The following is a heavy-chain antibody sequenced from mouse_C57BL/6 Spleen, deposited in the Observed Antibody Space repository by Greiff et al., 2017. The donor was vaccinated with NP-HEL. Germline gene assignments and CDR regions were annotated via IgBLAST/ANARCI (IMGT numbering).Heavy chain of an antibody. V-gene: IGHV3-6*01. CDR2: ISYDGSN. J-gene: IGHJ4*01. Sequence: VQLQQSGPGLVKPSQSLSLTCSVTGYSITSGYYWNWIRQFPGNKLEWMGYISYDGSNNYNPSLKNRISITRDTSKNQFFLKLNSVTTEDTATYYCARHYYGSSNAMDYWGQGTSVTVSS. CDR3: ARHYYGSSNAMDY. D-gene: IGHD1-1*01. CDR1: GYSITSGYY.